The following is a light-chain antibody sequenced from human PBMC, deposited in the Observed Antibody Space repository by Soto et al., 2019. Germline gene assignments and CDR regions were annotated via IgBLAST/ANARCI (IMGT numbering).Light chain of an antibody. V-gene: IGLV2-14*01. Sequence: QSVLTQPASVSGSHGQSITISCTGTSSDVGGYKYVSWYQQHPGKVPKLMIYEVSNRPSGVSNRFSGSKSGNTASLSISGLQAEDEAEYYCSSYTRSTTLNVLFGGGTKVNVL. J-gene: IGLJ2*01. CDR2: EVS. CDR3: SSYTRSTTLNVL. CDR1: SSDVGGYKY.